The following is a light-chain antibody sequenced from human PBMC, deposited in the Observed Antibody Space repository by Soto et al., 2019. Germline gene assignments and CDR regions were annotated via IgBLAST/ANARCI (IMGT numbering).Light chain of an antibody. CDR2: AAS. CDR1: QSISIN. V-gene: IGKV1-39*01. Sequence: DIQMTQSPSSLSASVGDRVTITCRASQSISINLSWYQQKPGKAPQLLIYAASSLQSGVTSRFSGGGSGTDFTLTITSLQPEDFAFYYCQQSSTTLYTFGQGTNLEIK. CDR3: QQSSTTLYT. J-gene: IGKJ2*01.